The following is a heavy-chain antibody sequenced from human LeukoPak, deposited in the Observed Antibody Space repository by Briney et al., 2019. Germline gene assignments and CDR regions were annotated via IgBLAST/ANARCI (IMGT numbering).Heavy chain of an antibody. CDR2: IYYSGST. Sequence: SETLSLTCTVSGASFNIYYWSWIRQPPGKGLEWIGYIYYSGSTNYNPSLKSRVTISVDTSKNQFSLKLRSVTAADTAVYYCARGGFSGGILRYFDLWGRGILVTVSP. D-gene: IGHD2-15*01. V-gene: IGHV4-59*01. CDR1: GASFNIYY. CDR3: ARGGFSGGILRYFDL. J-gene: IGHJ2*01.